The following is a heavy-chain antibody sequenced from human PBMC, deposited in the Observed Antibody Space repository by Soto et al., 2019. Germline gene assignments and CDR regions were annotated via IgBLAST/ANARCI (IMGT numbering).Heavy chain of an antibody. CDR2: INHSGST. D-gene: IGHD6-13*01. V-gene: IGHV4-34*01. CDR1: GGSFSGYY. J-gene: IGHJ5*02. Sequence: SETLSLTCAVYGGSFSGYYWSWIRQPPGKGLEWIGEINHSGSTNYNPSLKSRVTISVDTSKNQFSLKLSSVTAADTAVYYCASFIAAASADWFDPWGQGTLVTVSS. CDR3: ASFIAAASADWFDP.